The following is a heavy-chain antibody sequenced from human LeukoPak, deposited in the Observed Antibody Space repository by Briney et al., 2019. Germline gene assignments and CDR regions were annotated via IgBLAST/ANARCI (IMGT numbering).Heavy chain of an antibody. D-gene: IGHD5-18*01. CDR1: GGTFSSYA. J-gene: IGHJ4*02. Sequence: GASVKVSCKASGGTFSSYAISWVRQAPGQGLEWVGRIIPILGIANYAQKFQGRVTITADKSTSTAYMKLSSLRSEDTAVYYCARADTAMVRIWGQGTLVTVSS. CDR3: ARADTAMVRI. V-gene: IGHV1-69*04. CDR2: IIPILGIA.